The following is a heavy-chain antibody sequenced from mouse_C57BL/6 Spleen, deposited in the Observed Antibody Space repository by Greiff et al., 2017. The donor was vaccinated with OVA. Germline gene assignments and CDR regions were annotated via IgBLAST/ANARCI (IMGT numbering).Heavy chain of an antibody. CDR1: DYTFTSYW. CDR3: ARGGQLRPYFDY. J-gene: IGHJ2*01. D-gene: IGHD3-2*02. V-gene: IGHV1-50*01. CDR2: IDPSDSYT. Sequence: QVQLKQPGAELVKPGASVKLSCKASDYTFTSYWMQWVKQRPGQGLEWIGEIDPSDSYTNYNQKVKGKATLTVDTSSSTAYMPLSSLTSEDSAVYYCARGGQLRPYFDYWGKGTTLTVSS.